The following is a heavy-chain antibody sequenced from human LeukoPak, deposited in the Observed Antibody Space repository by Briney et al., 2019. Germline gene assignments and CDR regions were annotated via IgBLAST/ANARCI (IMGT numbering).Heavy chain of an antibody. J-gene: IGHJ6*03. D-gene: IGHD2-15*01. CDR2: ISGSGDNT. V-gene: IGHV3-23*01. CDR1: GFTFSSHG. Sequence: GGSLRLSCAASGFTFSSHGMSWVRQAPGKGLEWVSTISGSGDNTYYADSVKGRFTISRDNSKNSLYLQMNSLRAEDTAVYYCARVRGVVADYYYYYMDVWGKGTTVTVSS. CDR3: ARVRGVVADYYYYYMDV.